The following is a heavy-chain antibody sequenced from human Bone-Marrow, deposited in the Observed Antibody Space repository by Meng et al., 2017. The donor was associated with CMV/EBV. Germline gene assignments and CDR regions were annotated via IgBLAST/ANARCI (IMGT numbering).Heavy chain of an antibody. CDR2: ISGDAGIT. Sequence: GESLKISCAASGFTFSNYAMTWVRQAPGKGLEWVSLISGDAGITYYANSLKGRFIISRDNSKNTLYLQMNSLRAEDTAVYYCAKDQNVLRFLEWLVGLDYWAQGTLVTVSS. V-gene: IGHV3-23*01. CDR1: GFTFSNYA. D-gene: IGHD3-3*01. J-gene: IGHJ4*02. CDR3: AKDQNVLRFLEWLVGLDY.